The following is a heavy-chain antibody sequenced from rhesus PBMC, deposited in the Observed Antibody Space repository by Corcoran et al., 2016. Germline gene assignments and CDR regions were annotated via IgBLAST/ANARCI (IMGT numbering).Heavy chain of an antibody. CDR1: GGSVSGYW. CDR2: IRSGGST. Sequence: QVQLQQWGEGLVKPSETLSLTCAVYGGSVSGYWWGWIRQPPGKGLEWIGRIRSGGSTNYNPALKSRVTFSIDTSKNQFSLKLSSVTAADTAVYYCARHDRGYSYSYGFDSWGQGVVVTVSS. CDR3: ARHDRGYSYSYGFDS. D-gene: IGHD5-12*01. J-gene: IGHJ6*01. V-gene: IGHV4-160*01.